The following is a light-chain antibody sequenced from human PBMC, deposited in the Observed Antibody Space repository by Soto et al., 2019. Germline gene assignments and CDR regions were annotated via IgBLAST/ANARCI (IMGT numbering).Light chain of an antibody. Sequence: DIQMTQSPSTLSASAGDRVTITCRASQSISTWLAWYQQKPGKAPKLLIYGASSLASGVPSRFSGSGSGTEFTLTISSLQADDFATYYCQQHNGYSERMFGQGTKVEV. CDR2: GAS. CDR3: QQHNGYSERM. CDR1: QSISTW. V-gene: IGKV1-5*01. J-gene: IGKJ1*01.